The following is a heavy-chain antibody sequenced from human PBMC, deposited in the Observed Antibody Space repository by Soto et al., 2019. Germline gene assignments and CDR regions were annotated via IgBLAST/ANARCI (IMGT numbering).Heavy chain of an antibody. CDR1: GYSFTSYW. V-gene: IGHV5-51*01. D-gene: IGHD3-22*01. J-gene: IGHJ3*02. CDR2: IYPGDSDT. CDR3: ASLKHDSSGSDAFDI. Sequence: GESLKISCKGSGYSFTSYWIGWVRQMPGKGLECMGIIYPGDSDTRYSPSFQGQVTISADKSISTAYLQWSSLKASDTAMYYCASLKHDSSGSDAFDIWGQGTMVTVSS.